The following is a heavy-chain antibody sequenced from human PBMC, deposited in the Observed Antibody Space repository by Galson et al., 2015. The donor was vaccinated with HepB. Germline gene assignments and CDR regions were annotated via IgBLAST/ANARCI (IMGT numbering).Heavy chain of an antibody. D-gene: IGHD3-22*01. CDR2: IKQDGSEK. V-gene: IGHV3-7*03. CDR1: GFTFSSYW. J-gene: IGHJ6*02. Sequence: SLRLSCAASGFTFSSYWMSWVRQAPGKGLEWVANIKQDGSEKYYVGSVKGRFTISRDNAKNSLYLQMNSLRAEDTAVYYCAKRNYHDSSGYGYYYGMDVWGQGTTVTVSS. CDR3: AKRNYHDSSGYGYYYGMDV.